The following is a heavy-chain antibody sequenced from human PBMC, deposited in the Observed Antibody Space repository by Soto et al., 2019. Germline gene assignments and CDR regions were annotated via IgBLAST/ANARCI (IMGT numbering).Heavy chain of an antibody. CDR1: GYTFTGYY. D-gene: IGHD1-26*01. J-gene: IGHJ6*03. CDR3: ARGGLTEQTPYYYYMDV. CDR2: INPNSGGT. V-gene: IGHV1-2*04. Sequence: ASVKVSCKASGYTFTGYYMHWVRQAPGQGLEWMGWINPNSGGTNYAQKFQGWVTMTRDTSISTAYMELSRLRSDDTAVYYCARGGLTEQTPYYYYMDVWGKGTTVTVSS.